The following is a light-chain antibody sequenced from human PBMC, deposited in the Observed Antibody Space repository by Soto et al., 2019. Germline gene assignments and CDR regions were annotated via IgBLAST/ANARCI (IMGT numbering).Light chain of an antibody. CDR1: RSVSSTY. V-gene: IGKV3-20*01. Sequence: EIVLTQSPGTLSLSPGERATLSCRASRSVSSTYLAWYQQNPGQAPRLLIYGASSRATGIPDRFSGSGSGTDFPLTISRLEPEDFAVYFCQQYGSSSYTFGQGTKLEIK. CDR2: GAS. CDR3: QQYGSSSYT. J-gene: IGKJ2*01.